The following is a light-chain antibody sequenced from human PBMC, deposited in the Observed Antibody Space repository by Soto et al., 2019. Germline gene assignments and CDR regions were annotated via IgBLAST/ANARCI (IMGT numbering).Light chain of an antibody. CDR1: SSNIGSRT. CDR3: AAWDDSLHVI. V-gene: IGLV1-44*01. J-gene: IGLJ2*01. Sequence: QSALTQPPSASATPGQRGTISCSGSSSNIGSRTVTWYQQLPGSAPKLLVYNDNQRPSGVTDRFSGSTSGTSASLAISGLQSEDESDYYCAAWDDSLHVIFGGGTKLTVL. CDR2: NDN.